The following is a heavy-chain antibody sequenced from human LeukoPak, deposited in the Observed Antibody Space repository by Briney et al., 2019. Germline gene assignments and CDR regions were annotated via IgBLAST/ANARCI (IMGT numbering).Heavy chain of an antibody. V-gene: IGHV1-58*01. CDR1: GFTFTSSA. CDR2: IVVGSGNT. J-gene: IGHJ5*02. D-gene: IGHD3-22*01. CDR3: AADPPLLYYYDSSGST. Sequence: GTSVKASCKASGFTFTSSAVQWVRQARGQRLEWIGWIVVGSGNTNYAQKFQERVTITRDMSTSTAYMELSSLRSEDTAVYYCAADPPLLYYYDSSGSTWGQGTLVTVSS.